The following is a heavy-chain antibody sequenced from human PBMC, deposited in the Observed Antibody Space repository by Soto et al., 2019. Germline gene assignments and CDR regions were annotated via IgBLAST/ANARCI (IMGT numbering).Heavy chain of an antibody. CDR2: IYTSGST. V-gene: IGHV4-4*08. CDR1: GGSISSYY. CDR3: ARDGREDGMDV. Sequence: QVQLQESGPGLVKPSETLSLTCTVSGGSISSYYWSWIRQPPGKGLEWIGYIYTSGSTNYNPSLKSRVTMSVDTSKNQFSLKLSSVTAADTAVYYCARDGREDGMDVWGQGTTVTVSS. J-gene: IGHJ6*02.